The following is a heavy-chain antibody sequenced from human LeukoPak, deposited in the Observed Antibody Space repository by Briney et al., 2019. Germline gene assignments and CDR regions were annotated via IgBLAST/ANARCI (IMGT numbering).Heavy chain of an antibody. D-gene: IGHD6-13*01. Sequence: GGFLRLSCAASGFTFSSYGMHWVRQAPGKGLEWVAVISYDGSNKYYADSVKGRFTISRDNSKNTLYLQMNSLRAEDTAVYYCAKDRGSSWYGMDVWGQGTTVTVSS. J-gene: IGHJ6*02. CDR2: ISYDGSNK. V-gene: IGHV3-30*18. CDR3: AKDRGSSWYGMDV. CDR1: GFTFSSYG.